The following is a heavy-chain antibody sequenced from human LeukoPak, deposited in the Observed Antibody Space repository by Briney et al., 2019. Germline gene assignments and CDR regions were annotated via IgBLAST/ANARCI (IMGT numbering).Heavy chain of an antibody. V-gene: IGHV3-15*01. Sequence: PGGSLRLFCAASGFTFSNAWRNWVRQAPGKGLEWVGRIKSKIDGGTIDYAAPVKGRFTISRDDSKNTLYLKMNSLKTEDTAMYYGTTILPWEPPDNWGQGTLVTVSS. CDR1: GFTFSNAW. CDR2: IKSKIDGGTI. D-gene: IGHD1-26*01. CDR3: TTILPWEPPDN. J-gene: IGHJ4*02.